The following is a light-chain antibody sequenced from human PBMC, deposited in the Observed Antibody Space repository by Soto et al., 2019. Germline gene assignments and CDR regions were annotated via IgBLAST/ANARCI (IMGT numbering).Light chain of an antibody. V-gene: IGLV2-14*01. CDR2: DVN. CDR3: SSYTSSSTLHVV. CDR1: SSDVGGYNY. J-gene: IGLJ2*01. Sequence: QSALTQPASVSGSPGQSITISCTGTSSDVGGYNYVSWYQQHPGKAPKLMIYDVNNWPSGVSNRFSGSKSGNTASLTISGRQAEDEADYYCSSYTSSSTLHVVFGGGTKLTVL.